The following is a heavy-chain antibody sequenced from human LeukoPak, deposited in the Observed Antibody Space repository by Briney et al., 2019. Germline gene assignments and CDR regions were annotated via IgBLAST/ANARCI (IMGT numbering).Heavy chain of an antibody. Sequence: PSETLSLTCTVSGGSISSYYWSWIRQPPGKGLEWIGYIYYSGSTNYNPSLKSRVTISVDTSKNQFSLKLSSVTAADTAVYYCARGGGQLLDSHFDYWGQGTLVTVSS. V-gene: IGHV4-59*01. CDR2: IYYSGST. D-gene: IGHD2-2*01. CDR1: GGSISSYY. CDR3: ARGGGQLLDSHFDY. J-gene: IGHJ4*02.